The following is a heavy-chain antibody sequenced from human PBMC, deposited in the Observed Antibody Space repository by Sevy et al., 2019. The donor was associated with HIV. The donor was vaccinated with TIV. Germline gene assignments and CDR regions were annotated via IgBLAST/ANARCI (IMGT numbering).Heavy chain of an antibody. V-gene: IGHV4-59*13. CDR2: IYYSGST. CDR3: ERGNEMATINNWFDP. D-gene: IGHD5-12*01. Sequence: SETLSLTCTVSGGSISSYYWSWIRQPPGKGLEWIGYIYYSGSTNYNPSLKSRVSISVDTSKNQFSLKLSSVTAADTAVYYCERGNEMATINNWFDPWGQGTLVTVSS. J-gene: IGHJ5*02. CDR1: GGSISSYY.